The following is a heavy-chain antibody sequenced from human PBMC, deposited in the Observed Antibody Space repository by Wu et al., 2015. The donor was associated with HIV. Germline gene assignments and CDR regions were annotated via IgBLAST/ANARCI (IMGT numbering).Heavy chain of an antibody. V-gene: IGHV1-18*01. D-gene: IGHD4-23*01. Sequence: QVHLVQSGSEVKRPGASVTISCNTSGYAFVDYDISWVRQAPGQGLEWMGWISAHSGNTKYAEKFQGRVTMTTDTSTSSAHMELRSLRSDDSAVYYCARGGVYGVNVGDYSYYYYIDVWGKGTTVTVSS. J-gene: IGHJ6*03. CDR1: GYAFVDYD. CDR2: ISAHSGNT. CDR3: ARGGVYGVNVGDYSYYYYIDV.